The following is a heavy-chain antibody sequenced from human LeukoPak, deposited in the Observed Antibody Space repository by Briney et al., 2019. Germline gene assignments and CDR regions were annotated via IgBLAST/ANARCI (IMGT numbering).Heavy chain of an antibody. J-gene: IGHJ4*02. Sequence: GGSLRLSCAASGFTFSSYGMHWVRQAPGKGLEWVAFIRYDGSNKYYADTVKGRFTISRDNAKNSLYLQMNSLRAEDTAAYYCARVSRGYSYGNDYWGQGTLVTVSS. D-gene: IGHD5-18*01. CDR1: GFTFSSYG. CDR3: ARVSRGYSYGNDY. V-gene: IGHV3-30*02. CDR2: IRYDGSNK.